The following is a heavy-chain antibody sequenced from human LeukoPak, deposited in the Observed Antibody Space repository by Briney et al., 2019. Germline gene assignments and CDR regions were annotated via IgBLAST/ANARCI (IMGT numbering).Heavy chain of an antibody. CDR1: GGSISSGSYY. CDR2: IYTSGGT. Sequence: PSETLSLTCTVSGGSISSGSYYWSWIRQPAGKGLEWIGRIYTSGGTNYNPSLKSRVTISVDTSKNQFSLKLNSVTAADTAVYYCARIMSWRWFDPWGQGTLVTVSS. J-gene: IGHJ5*02. CDR3: ARIMSWRWFDP. V-gene: IGHV4-61*02. D-gene: IGHD6-13*01.